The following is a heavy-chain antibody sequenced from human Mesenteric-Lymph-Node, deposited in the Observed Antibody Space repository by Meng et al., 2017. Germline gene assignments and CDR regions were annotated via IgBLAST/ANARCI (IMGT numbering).Heavy chain of an antibody. CDR2: VSPTSGSL. J-gene: IGHJ5*02. Sequence: GESLKISCAASGFIVSSNQMTWIRQPPGQGLEWLASVSPTSGSLYFADSVKGRFSISRDNAKNSVSLQMTRLRVEDTAVYYCARDHGSLNWFDPWGQGTLVTVSS. CDR1: GFIVSSNQ. CDR3: ARDHGSLNWFDP. V-gene: IGHV3-11*04. D-gene: IGHD6-25*01.